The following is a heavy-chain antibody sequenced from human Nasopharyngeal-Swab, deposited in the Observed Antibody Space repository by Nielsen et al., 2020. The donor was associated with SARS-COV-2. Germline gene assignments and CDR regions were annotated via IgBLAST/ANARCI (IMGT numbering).Heavy chain of an antibody. CDR3: AGEGRDSSSYYFDY. D-gene: IGHD6-6*01. J-gene: IGHJ4*02. CDR2: ISSSSSYI. V-gene: IGHV3-21*01. CDR1: GFTFSSYS. Sequence: GESLKISCAASGFTFSSYSMNWVRQAPGKGLEWVSSISSSSSYIYYADSVKGRFTISRGNAKNSLYLQMNSLRAEDTAVYYCAGEGRDSSSYYFDYWGQGTLVTVSS.